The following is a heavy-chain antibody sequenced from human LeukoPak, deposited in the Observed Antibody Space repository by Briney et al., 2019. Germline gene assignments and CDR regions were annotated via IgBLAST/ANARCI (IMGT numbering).Heavy chain of an antibody. D-gene: IGHD1-26*01. CDR2: TYYRSKWYN. CDR3: AKSGSVSTYDC. CDR1: GDSVSSNSAT. J-gene: IGHJ4*02. Sequence: SQTLSLTCAISGDSVSSNSATYNWIRQSPSRGLEWLGRTYYRSKWYNDYAESVKGRLTVNPDTSKNQFSMQLTSVTPEDTAVYYCAKSGSVSTYDCWGQGTLVTVSS. V-gene: IGHV6-1*01.